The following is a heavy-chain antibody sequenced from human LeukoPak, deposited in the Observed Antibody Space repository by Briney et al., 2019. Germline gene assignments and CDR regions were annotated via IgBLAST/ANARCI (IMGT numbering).Heavy chain of an antibody. Sequence: GGSLRLSCAASGFTFSSNAMNWVRQAPGKGLEWVSATGSTGVSTFYADSVKGRFTVSRDNSKNTLSLQMNSLRAEDTAVYYCAKDPGVVPAHYFDYWGQGILVTGSS. V-gene: IGHV3-23*01. CDR1: GFTFSSNA. CDR2: TGSTGVST. D-gene: IGHD2-2*01. J-gene: IGHJ4*02. CDR3: AKDPGVVPAHYFDY.